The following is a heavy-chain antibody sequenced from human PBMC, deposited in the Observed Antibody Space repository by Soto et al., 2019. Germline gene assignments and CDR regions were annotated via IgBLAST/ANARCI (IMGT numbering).Heavy chain of an antibody. CDR1: GFTFSIYS. V-gene: IGHV3-23*01. CDR3: AKELRQTEFYQH. CDR2: FSGSGGGS. Sequence: PGGSLRLSCVTSGFTFSIYSMSWVRQAPGKGLEWVSSFSGSGGGSYYADSVRGRFTISRDDSKNTLYLQMNSLTAEDTAVYYCAKELRQTEFYQHWGQGTPDTVSS. J-gene: IGHJ1*01.